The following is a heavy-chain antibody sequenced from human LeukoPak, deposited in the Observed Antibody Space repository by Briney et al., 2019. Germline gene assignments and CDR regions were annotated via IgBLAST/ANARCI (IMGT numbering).Heavy chain of an antibody. Sequence: GGSLRLSCAASGFTFSSFWMHWVCQAPGKGLVWVSRINSDGSGTSYAESVRGRFTISRDNAKNTLLLQMNSLRVEDTALYYCVGGATSYDYWGQGTLVTVSS. V-gene: IGHV3-74*01. CDR2: INSDGSGT. CDR3: VGGATSYDY. CDR1: GFTFSSFW. D-gene: IGHD1-26*01. J-gene: IGHJ4*02.